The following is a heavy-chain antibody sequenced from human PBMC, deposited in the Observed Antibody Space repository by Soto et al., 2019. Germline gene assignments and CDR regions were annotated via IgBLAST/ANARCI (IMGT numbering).Heavy chain of an antibody. J-gene: IGHJ4*02. V-gene: IGHV3-30-3*01. CDR3: ARGSSGFFDY. CDR2: ISYDGSSQ. D-gene: IGHD6-25*01. CDR1: GFTFSSYA. Sequence: QVPLVESGGGVVQPGRSLRLSCAASGFTFSSYAMHWVRQAPGKGLEWVAVISYDGSSQYYADSVKGRFTISRDNSKNTLYLQMNSLSAEDTAVYYCARGSSGFFDYWGQGTLVTVSS.